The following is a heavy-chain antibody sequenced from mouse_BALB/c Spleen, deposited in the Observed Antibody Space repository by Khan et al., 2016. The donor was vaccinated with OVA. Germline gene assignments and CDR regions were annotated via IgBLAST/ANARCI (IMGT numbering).Heavy chain of an antibody. Sequence: QIQLVQSGPELKKPGETVKISCKASGYTFRNNGMNWVKQAPGKGLKWMGWINTYTGEPTYADDFKGRFAFSLETSANTAYLQINNLKNEEPATYFCARVGYNGNMDFWGQGNSVTVS. J-gene: IGHJ4*01. D-gene: IGHD2-14*01. CDR2: INTYTGEP. V-gene: IGHV9-3-1*01. CDR3: ARVGYNGNMDF. CDR1: GYTFRNNG.